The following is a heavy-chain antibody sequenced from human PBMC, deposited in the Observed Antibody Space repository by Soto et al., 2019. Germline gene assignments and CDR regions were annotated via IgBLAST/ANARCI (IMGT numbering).Heavy chain of an antibody. CDR2: IYYSGST. Sequence: SETLSLTCTFSVGSISSGGYYWSWIRQHPGKGLEWIGYIYYSGSTYYNPSLKSRVTISVDTSKNQFSLKLSSVTAADTAVYYCATSPGSSWYWFDPWGQGTLVTVSS. CDR1: VGSISSGGYY. D-gene: IGHD6-13*01. V-gene: IGHV4-31*03. CDR3: ATSPGSSWYWFDP. J-gene: IGHJ5*02.